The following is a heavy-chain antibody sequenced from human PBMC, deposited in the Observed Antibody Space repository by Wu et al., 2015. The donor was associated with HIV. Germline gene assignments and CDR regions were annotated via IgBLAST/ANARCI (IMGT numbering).Heavy chain of an antibody. D-gene: IGHD5-24*01. J-gene: IGHJ3*02. CDR2: INPSGGST. CDR1: GYTFTSYY. V-gene: IGHV1-46*01. Sequence: QVQLVQSGAEVKKPGASVKVSCKASGYTFTSYYMHWVRQAPGQGLEWMGIINPSGGSTSYAQKFQGRVTMTRDTSTSTVYMELSSLRSEDTAVYYCARGTRDGYNYGIDAFDIWGQGTMVTVSS. CDR3: ARGTRDGYNYGIDAFDI.